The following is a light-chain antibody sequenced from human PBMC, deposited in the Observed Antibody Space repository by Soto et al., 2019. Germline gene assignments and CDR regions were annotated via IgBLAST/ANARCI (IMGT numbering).Light chain of an antibody. CDR3: QQLNYWPRIT. CDR2: DAS. J-gene: IGKJ5*01. V-gene: IGKV3-11*01. CDR1: EDVSSY. Sequence: EIVLTQSPATLSLSPGERATLSCRASEDVSSYLAWYQQRPGQAPRLLIYDASTRAPGIPARFSGRGSGADFTLTISSLEPEDFAVYYCQQLNYWPRITFGQGTRLEIK.